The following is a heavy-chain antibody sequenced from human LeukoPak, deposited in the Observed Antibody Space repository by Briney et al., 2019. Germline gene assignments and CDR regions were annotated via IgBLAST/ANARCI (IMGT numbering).Heavy chain of an antibody. V-gene: IGHV1-2*02. CDR2: INPNNGGT. CDR1: GYTFTDYY. CDR3: AGGDYYGSGSLIAA. J-gene: IGHJ5*02. D-gene: IGHD3-10*01. Sequence: ASVKVSCKASGYTFTDYYMNWVRQAPGQGLEWMGWINPNNGGTNYAQKFQGRVTMTRDTSISTVYMELSSLRFDDTAIYYCAGGDYYGSGSLIAAWGQGTLVTVSS.